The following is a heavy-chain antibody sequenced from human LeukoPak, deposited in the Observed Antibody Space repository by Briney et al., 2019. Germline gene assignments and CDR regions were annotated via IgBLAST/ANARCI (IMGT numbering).Heavy chain of an antibody. Sequence: GRSLRLSCAAAGFTFSSYAMNWVRQAPGKGLEWVSGVSGSGGSTDYADSVQGRFTISRDSSKNTLYLQMNSLRAEDTAVYYCATGAAAGIWGQGTLVTVSS. D-gene: IGHD6-13*01. CDR2: VSGSGGST. CDR3: ATGAAAGI. CDR1: GFTFSSYA. V-gene: IGHV3-23*01. J-gene: IGHJ3*02.